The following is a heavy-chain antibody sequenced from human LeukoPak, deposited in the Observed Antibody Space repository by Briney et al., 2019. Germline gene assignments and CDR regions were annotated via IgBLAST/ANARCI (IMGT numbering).Heavy chain of an antibody. Sequence: GGSLRLSCAASGLTFDDYAMHWVRQAPGKGLEWVSLISGDGGSTYYADSVKGRFTISRDNSKNSLYLQMNSLRTEDTALYYCAEDSISSGWYGLFDPWGQGTLVTVSS. CDR2: ISGDGGST. V-gene: IGHV3-43*02. D-gene: IGHD6-19*01. CDR1: GLTFDDYA. CDR3: AEDSISSGWYGLFDP. J-gene: IGHJ5*02.